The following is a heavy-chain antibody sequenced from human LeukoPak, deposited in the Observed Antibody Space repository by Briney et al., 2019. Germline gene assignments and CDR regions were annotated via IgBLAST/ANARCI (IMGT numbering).Heavy chain of an antibody. J-gene: IGHJ5*02. CDR3: ARDPGGSGSYSDPWAWFDP. V-gene: IGHV3-21*01. CDR1: GFTFSSYS. Sequence: PGGSLRLSCAASGFTFSSYSMNWVRQAPGKGLEWVSSISSSSSYIYYADSVKGRFTISRDNAKNSLYLQMNSLRAEDTAVYYCARDPGGSGSYSDPWAWFDPWGQGTLVTVSS. D-gene: IGHD3-10*01. CDR2: ISSSSSYI.